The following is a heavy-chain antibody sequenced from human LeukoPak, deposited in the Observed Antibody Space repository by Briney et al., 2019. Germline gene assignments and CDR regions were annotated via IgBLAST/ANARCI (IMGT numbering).Heavy chain of an antibody. CDR3: ARTGLLWFGELSPSFDY. J-gene: IGHJ4*02. CDR1: GGSISSYY. CDR2: IYYSGST. Sequence: SETLSLTCTVSGGSISSYYWSWLRQPPGKGLEWIGYIYYSGSTNYNPSLKSRVTISVDTSKNQSSLKLSSVSAADAAVYYCARTGLLWFGELSPSFDYWGQGTLVTVSS. D-gene: IGHD3-10*01. V-gene: IGHV4-59*01.